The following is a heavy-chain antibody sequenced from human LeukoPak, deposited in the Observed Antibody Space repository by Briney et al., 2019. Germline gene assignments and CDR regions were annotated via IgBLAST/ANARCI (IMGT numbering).Heavy chain of an antibody. J-gene: IGHJ6*03. D-gene: IGHD2/OR15-2a*01. Sequence: PGGSLRLSCAASGFTFSSYAMHWVRQAPGKGLEYVSAISSNGGSTYYANSVKGRFTISRDNSKNTLYLQMGSLRAEDMAVYYCARDAERIYMDVWGKGTTVTVSS. CDR1: GFTFSSYA. CDR3: ARDAERIYMDV. CDR2: ISSNGGST. V-gene: IGHV3-64*01.